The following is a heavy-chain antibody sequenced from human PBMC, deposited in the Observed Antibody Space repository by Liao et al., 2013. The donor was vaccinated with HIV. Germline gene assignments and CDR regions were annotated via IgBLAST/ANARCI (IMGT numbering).Heavy chain of an antibody. CDR1: GAYIHTYY. CDR2: IYSSGST. Sequence: QVQLQESGPGLVTPSETLSLTCTVSGAYIHTYYWSWIRQSAGKGLEWIGRIYSSGSTNYSPSLKSRVIMSIDTSRNQFSLRLSSVTAADTAVYYCARAVPTIHYYFYMDVWGEGTTVTVSS. CDR3: ARAVPTIHYYFYMDV. J-gene: IGHJ6*03. V-gene: IGHV4-4*07. D-gene: IGHD5-12*01.